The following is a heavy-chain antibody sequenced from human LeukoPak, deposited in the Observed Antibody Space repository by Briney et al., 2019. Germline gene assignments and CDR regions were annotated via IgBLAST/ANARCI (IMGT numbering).Heavy chain of an antibody. Sequence: PTETLSLTCTVPGGSISSHYWSWIRQPPGKGLEWIGYIYYSGSTNYNPSLKSRVTISVDTSKNQFSLKLSSVTVADTAVYYCAGKNAKYSSSWYGGYYYYYMDVWGKGTTVTVSS. V-gene: IGHV4-59*11. CDR3: AGKNAKYSSSWYGGYYYYYMDV. J-gene: IGHJ6*03. D-gene: IGHD6-13*01. CDR1: GGSISSHY. CDR2: IYYSGST.